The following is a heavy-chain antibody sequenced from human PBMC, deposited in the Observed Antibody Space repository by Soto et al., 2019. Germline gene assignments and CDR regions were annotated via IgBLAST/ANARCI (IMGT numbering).Heavy chain of an antibody. CDR3: ARDGATYSNGGYFDY. CDR2: IGTAGDT. D-gene: IGHD4-4*01. V-gene: IGHV3-13*01. J-gene: IGHJ4*02. CDR1: GFTFSSYD. Sequence: GGSLRLSCAASGFTFSSYDMHWVRQATGKGLEWVSAIGTAGDTYYPGSVKGRFTISRENAKNSLYLQMNSLRAEDTAVYYCARDGATYSNGGYFDYWGQGTLVTVSS.